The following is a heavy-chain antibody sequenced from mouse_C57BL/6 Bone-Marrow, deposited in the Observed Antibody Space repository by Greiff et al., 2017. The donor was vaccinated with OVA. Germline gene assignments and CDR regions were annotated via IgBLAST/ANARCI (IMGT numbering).Heavy chain of an antibody. CDR1: GYTFTSYW. V-gene: IGHV1-69*01. J-gene: IGHJ2*01. CDR2: IDPSDSYT. CDR3: ARRGVCDY. Sequence: VQLKQPGAELVMPGASVKLSCKASGYTFTSYWMHWVKQRPGQGLEWIGEIDPSDSYTNYNQKFKGKSTLTVDKSSSTAYMQLSSLTSEDSAVYYCARRGVCDYWGQGTTLTVSS.